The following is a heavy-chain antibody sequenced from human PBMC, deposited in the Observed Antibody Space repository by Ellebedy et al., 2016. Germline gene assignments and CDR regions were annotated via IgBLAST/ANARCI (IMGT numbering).Heavy chain of an antibody. V-gene: IGHV3-33*01. CDR2: IWHDGSKE. CDR1: GFTFRDYG. Sequence: GESLKISXVASGFTFRDYGMHWVRQSPDKGLEWVSFIWHDGSKEYYAASVRDRFTVSRDNFKKKLFLQLSSLRVDDTAVYYCAREDRSGTYSHWSFDLWGRGTLVAVSS. D-gene: IGHD3-10*01. CDR3: AREDRSGTYSHWSFDL. J-gene: IGHJ2*01.